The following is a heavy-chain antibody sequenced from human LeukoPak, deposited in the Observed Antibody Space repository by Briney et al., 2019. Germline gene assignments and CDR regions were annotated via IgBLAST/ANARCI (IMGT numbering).Heavy chain of an antibody. V-gene: IGHV3-30*04. Sequence: GRSLRLSCAASGFTFSSYAMHWVRQAPGKGLEWVAVISYDGSNKYYADSVKGRFTISRVNSKNTLYLQMNSLRAEDTAVYYCARGDYVDYWGKGTLVTVSS. CDR2: ISYDGSNK. CDR1: GFTFSSYA. CDR3: ARGDYVDY. J-gene: IGHJ4*02.